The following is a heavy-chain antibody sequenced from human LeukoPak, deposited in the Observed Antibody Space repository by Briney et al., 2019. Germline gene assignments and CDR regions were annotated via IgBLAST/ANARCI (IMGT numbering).Heavy chain of an antibody. J-gene: IGHJ4*02. CDR3: ITEYYGGYKY. V-gene: IGHV3-15*01. D-gene: IGHD4-17*01. Sequence: GGSLRLSCAASGFGFSTAWLSWVRQAPGKGLKWVGRIKSKNAGGTTDYAAPVKVRFTISRDDSKNTLYLQMNSLKTEDTAVYYCITEYYGGYKYWGQGTLVTVSS. CDR1: GFGFSTAW. CDR2: IKSKNAGGTT.